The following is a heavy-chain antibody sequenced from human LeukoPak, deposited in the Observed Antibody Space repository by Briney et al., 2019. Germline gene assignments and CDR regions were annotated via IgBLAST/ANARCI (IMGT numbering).Heavy chain of an antibody. J-gene: IGHJ4*02. CDR3: ARLSAVAVAGAYYFDY. Sequence: SETLSLTCTVSGGSISSSSYYWGWIRQPPGKGLEWIGSIYYSGGTYYNPSLKSRVTISVDTSKNQFSLKLSSVTAADTAVYYCARLSAVAVAGAYYFDYWGQGTLVTVSS. CDR2: IYYSGGT. D-gene: IGHD6-19*01. V-gene: IGHV4-39*01. CDR1: GGSISSSSYY.